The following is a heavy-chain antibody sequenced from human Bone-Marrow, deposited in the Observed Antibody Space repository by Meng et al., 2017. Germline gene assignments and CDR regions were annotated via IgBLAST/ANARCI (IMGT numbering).Heavy chain of an antibody. J-gene: IGHJ6*02. D-gene: IGHD4-17*01. CDR1: RFTFSSYW. Sequence: GESLKISCAASRFTFSSYWMGWVRQAPGKGLEWVANIIQDGSEKYYVDSVKGRFTISRDNVKNSPYLQMNSLRAEDTAVYYCARENGDSTTVYGMDVWGQGTTVTVSS. CDR2: IIQDGSEK. CDR3: ARENGDSTTVYGMDV. V-gene: IGHV3-7*01.